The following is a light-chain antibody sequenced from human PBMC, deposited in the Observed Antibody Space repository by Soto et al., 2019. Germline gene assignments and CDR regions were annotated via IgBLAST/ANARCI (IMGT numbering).Light chain of an antibody. V-gene: IGKV2-28*01. CDR3: MQARQTPVT. CDR2: LGS. J-gene: IGKJ4*01. CDR1: QSLLHSNGYNY. Sequence: DIVMTQSPLSLPVTPGEPASISCRSSQSLLHSNGYNYLDWYLQKPGQSPQLLIYLGSNRASGVXDXSSGSGSGTDFTLKISRVEAEAVGVYYCMQARQTPVTFGGGTKVEIK.